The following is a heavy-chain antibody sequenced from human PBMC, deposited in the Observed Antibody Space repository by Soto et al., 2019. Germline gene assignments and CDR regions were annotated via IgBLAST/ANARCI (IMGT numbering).Heavy chain of an antibody. V-gene: IGHV3-23*01. J-gene: IGHJ4*02. Sequence: GGSLRLSCAASGFTFDSYAMSWVRQAPGKGLEWVSGISGSGGSTYYADSVKGRFTISRDNSKNTVYLQMNSLRAEDTAVYYCAKDRKSGSGWYWDYWGQGTLVTVSS. CDR3: AKDRKSGSGWYWDY. CDR2: ISGSGGST. D-gene: IGHD6-19*01. CDR1: GFTFDSYA.